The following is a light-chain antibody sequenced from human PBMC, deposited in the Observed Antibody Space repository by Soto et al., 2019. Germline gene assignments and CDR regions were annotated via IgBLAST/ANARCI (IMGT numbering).Light chain of an antibody. Sequence: QAVVTQPPSASASLGASVKLTCTLSSGHNSYAIAWHQQQPEKGPRYLMKLNSDGSHSKGDGIPDRFSGSSSGGERYLTISSLQSEDEADYYCQTWSTDIRVFGGGTKLTVL. J-gene: IGLJ3*02. CDR2: LNSDGSH. V-gene: IGLV4-69*01. CDR1: SGHNSYA. CDR3: QTWSTDIRV.